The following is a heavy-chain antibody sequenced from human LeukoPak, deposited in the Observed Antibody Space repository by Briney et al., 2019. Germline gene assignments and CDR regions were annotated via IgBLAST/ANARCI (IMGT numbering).Heavy chain of an antibody. CDR1: GFTFSSYE. CDR3: TTIDEVNRKLDY. J-gene: IGHJ4*02. CDR2: ISSSGSTT. Sequence: PGGSLRLSCAASGFTFSSYEMNWVRQAPGKGLEWVSYISSSGSTTYYADSVKGRFTISRDNSKNTLYLQMKSLKADDTALYYCTTIDEVNRKLDYWGQGTLVTVSS. V-gene: IGHV3-48*03. D-gene: IGHD5-24*01.